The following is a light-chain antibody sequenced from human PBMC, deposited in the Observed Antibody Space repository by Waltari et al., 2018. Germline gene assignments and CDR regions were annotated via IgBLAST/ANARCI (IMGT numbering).Light chain of an antibody. Sequence: QSALTQPASVSGSPGQSITISCTGTSSDVGGYNYVSWYQQHPGKAPTVMIYDVSKRRSGVSNRLSGSKSGNTASLTLSGLQAEDEADYYCSSYTSSSTWVFGGGTKLTVL. CDR2: DVS. CDR3: SSYTSSSTWV. V-gene: IGLV2-14*01. J-gene: IGLJ3*02. CDR1: SSDVGGYNY.